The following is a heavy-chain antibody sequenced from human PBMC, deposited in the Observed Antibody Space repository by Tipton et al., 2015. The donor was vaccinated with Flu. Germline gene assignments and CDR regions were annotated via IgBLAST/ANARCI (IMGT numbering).Heavy chain of an antibody. Sequence: SLRLSCAASGFTFDDYAMHWVRQVPGKGLEWVSGISWNSGSIGYADSVKGRFTISRDNAKNSLYLQMNSLSAEDTALYYCAKGYGFYFMDVWGKGTTVIVSS. V-gene: IGHV3-9*01. CDR1: GFTFDDYA. J-gene: IGHJ6*03. D-gene: IGHD5-24*01. CDR2: ISWNSGSI. CDR3: AKGYGFYFMDV.